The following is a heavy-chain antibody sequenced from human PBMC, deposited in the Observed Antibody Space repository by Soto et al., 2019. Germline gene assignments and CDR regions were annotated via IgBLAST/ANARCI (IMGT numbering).Heavy chain of an antibody. V-gene: IGHV4-34*01. CDR3: ARDLQYCSGGSCYNWFDP. D-gene: IGHD2-15*01. Sequence: QVQLQQWGAGLLKPSETLSLTCAVYGGSFSGYYWNWIRQPPGKGLEWIGEIHHSGSTNYNPSLKSRVTISVDTSKNQFSLKLSSVTAADTAVYYCARDLQYCSGGSCYNWFDPWGQGTLVTVSS. J-gene: IGHJ5*02. CDR1: GGSFSGYY. CDR2: IHHSGST.